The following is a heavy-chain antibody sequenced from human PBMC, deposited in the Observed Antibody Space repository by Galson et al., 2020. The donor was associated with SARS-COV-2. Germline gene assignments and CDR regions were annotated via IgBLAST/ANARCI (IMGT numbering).Heavy chain of an antibody. V-gene: IGHV3-43D*03. CDR3: ARDKGDGWYYGMDV. CDR2: VSWNGRPT. CDR1: GFTFDDHA. J-gene: IGHJ6*02. Sequence: GESLKISCAASGFTFDDHAMHWVRQAPGKGLEWVALVSWNGRPTYYADSVKGRFIISRDNSKNSLSLQMNSLRPEDTALYYCARDKGDGWYYGMDVWCQGTTVTVS. D-gene: IGHD6-19*01.